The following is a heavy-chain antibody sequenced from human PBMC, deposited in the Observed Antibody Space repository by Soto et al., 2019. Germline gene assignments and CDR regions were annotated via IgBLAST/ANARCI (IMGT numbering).Heavy chain of an antibody. Sequence: ALSVTCTVSVRSSSSGGYYWSWIRQHPGKVLEWIGHIYYSGSTYYIPSLKSRVTISVDTSKNQFSLKLSSVTAADTAVYYCARGSTGYGMDVWGQGTTVTVPS. CDR3: ARGSTGYGMDV. D-gene: IGHD2-2*01. V-gene: IGHV4-31*03. CDR1: VRSSSSGGYY. CDR2: IYYSGST. J-gene: IGHJ6*02.